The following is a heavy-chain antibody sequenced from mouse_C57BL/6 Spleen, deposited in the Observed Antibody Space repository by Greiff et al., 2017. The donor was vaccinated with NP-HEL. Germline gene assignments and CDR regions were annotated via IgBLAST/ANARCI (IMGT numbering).Heavy chain of an antibody. D-gene: IGHD3-2*02. CDR2: IDPETGGT. CDR3: TRDSSGYVPYYFDY. J-gene: IGHJ2*01. Sequence: VQLQQSGAELVRPGASVTLSCKASGYTFTDYEMHWVKQTPVHGLEWIGAIDPETGGTAYNQKFKGKAILTADKSSSTAYMELRSLTSEDSAVYYCTRDSSGYVPYYFDYWGQSTTLTVSS. V-gene: IGHV1-15*01. CDR1: GYTFTDYE.